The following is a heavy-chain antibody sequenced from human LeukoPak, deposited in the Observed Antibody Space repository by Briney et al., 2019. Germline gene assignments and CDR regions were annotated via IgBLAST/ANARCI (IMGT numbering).Heavy chain of an antibody. D-gene: IGHD1-26*01. CDR3: VKDPPIVGATHFDY. J-gene: IGHJ4*02. CDR1: GFSFSSYA. CDR2: VSGNGYNT. V-gene: IGHV3-23*01. Sequence: GGSLRLSCAASGFSFSSYAMSWVRQAPGKGLQWVSGVSGNGYNTYYADSVKGRFTISRDNSKNTLYLQMNSLRVEDTAVYYCVKDPPIVGATHFDYWGQGTLVTVSS.